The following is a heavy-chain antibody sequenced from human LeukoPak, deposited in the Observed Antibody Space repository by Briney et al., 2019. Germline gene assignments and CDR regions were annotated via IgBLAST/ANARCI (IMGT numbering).Heavy chain of an antibody. CDR3: ARDVKNEAGTGAFDI. CDR2: IYYSGST. CDR1: GGSISSGGYY. Sequence: SQTLSLTCTVSGGSISSGGYYWSRIRQHPGKGLEWIGYIYYSGSTYYNPSLKSRVTISVDTSKNQFSLKLSSVTAADTAVYYCARDVKNEAGTGAFDIWGQGTMVTVSS. D-gene: IGHD6-19*01. V-gene: IGHV4-31*03. J-gene: IGHJ3*02.